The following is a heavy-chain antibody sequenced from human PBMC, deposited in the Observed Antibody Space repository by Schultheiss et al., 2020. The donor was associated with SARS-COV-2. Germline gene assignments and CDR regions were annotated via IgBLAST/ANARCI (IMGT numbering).Heavy chain of an antibody. CDR3: AKDRSVVVVVAATLDY. CDR2: ISASGTNI. D-gene: IGHD2-15*01. V-gene: IGHV3-23*01. J-gene: IGHJ4*02. Sequence: GGSLRLSCAASGFTFSSYWMSWVRQAPGKGLEWVAEISASGTNILYADSVKGRFTVSRDNSKSTLSLHMNSLRAEDTGVYYCAKDRSVVVVVAATLDYWGQGTLVTVSS. CDR1: GFTFSSYW.